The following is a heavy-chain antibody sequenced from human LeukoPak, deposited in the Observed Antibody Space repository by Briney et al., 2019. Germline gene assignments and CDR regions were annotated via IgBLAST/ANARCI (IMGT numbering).Heavy chain of an antibody. V-gene: IGHV3-21*01. CDR2: ISSSSSYI. J-gene: IGHJ4*02. CDR3: ARSNYYGSGSYLGYFDY. Sequence: GGSLRLSCAASGFTFSSYSMNWVRQAPGKGLEWVSSISSSSSYIYYADSVKGRFTISRDNARNSLYLQMNSLRAEDTAVYYCARSNYYGSGSYLGYFDYWGQGTLVTVSS. CDR1: GFTFSSYS. D-gene: IGHD3-10*01.